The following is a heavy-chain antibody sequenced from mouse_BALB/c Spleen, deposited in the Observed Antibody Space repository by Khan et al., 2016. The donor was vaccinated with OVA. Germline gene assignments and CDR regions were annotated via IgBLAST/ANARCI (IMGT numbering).Heavy chain of an antibody. Sequence: EVKLVESGGDLVKPGGSLKLSCAASGFTFSSYGMSWVRQTPDKRLEWVATISSGGNYTYYPDSVRGRFTISRDNAKNTLYLQMSSLKSEDNAMYYCAITISTAKGNYCAMDYWGQGTSVTVSA. V-gene: IGHV5-6*02. CDR1: GFTFSSYG. J-gene: IGHJ4*01. CDR3: AITISTAKGNYCAMDY. CDR2: ISSGGNYT. D-gene: IGHD1-3*01.